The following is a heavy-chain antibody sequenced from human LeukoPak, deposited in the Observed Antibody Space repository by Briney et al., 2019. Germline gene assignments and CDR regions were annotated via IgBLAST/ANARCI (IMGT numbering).Heavy chain of an antibody. Sequence: GGSLRLSCAASGFTVSSNYMSWVRQAPGKGLEWVSVIYSGGSTYYADSVKGRFTISRDNAKNSLYLQMNSLRAEDTAVYYCAREVRYPLGWYFDYWGQGTLVTVSS. J-gene: IGHJ4*02. CDR3: AREVRYPLGWYFDY. D-gene: IGHD3-10*01. CDR1: GFTVSSNY. CDR2: IYSGGST. V-gene: IGHV3-53*01.